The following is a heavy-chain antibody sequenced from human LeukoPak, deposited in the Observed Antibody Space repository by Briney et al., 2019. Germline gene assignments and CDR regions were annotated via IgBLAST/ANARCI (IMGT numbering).Heavy chain of an antibody. CDR2: IIPILGIA. J-gene: IGHJ4*02. V-gene: IGHV1-69*04. Sequence: SVKVSCKASGGTFSSYAISWVRQAPGQGLEWMGRIIPILGIANYAQKFQGRVTITADKSTSTAYMELSSLRSEDTAVYYCARDWQQLVPFDYWGQGTLVTVSS. CDR1: GGTFSSYA. CDR3: ARDWQQLVPFDY. D-gene: IGHD6-13*01.